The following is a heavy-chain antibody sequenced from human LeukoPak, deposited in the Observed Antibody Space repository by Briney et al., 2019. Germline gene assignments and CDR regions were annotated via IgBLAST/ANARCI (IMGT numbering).Heavy chain of an antibody. J-gene: IGHJ6*03. V-gene: IGHV3-53*05. CDR1: GFTVSSNY. CDR2: IYSGGST. Sequence: GGSLRLSCAASGFTVSSNYMSWVRQAPRKGLEWVSVIYSGGSTYYADSVKGRFTISRDNSKNTLYLQMNSLRAEDTAVYYCAKSPGSYYPFFYYYYMDVWGKGTTVTVSS. D-gene: IGHD1-26*01. CDR3: AKSPGSYYPFFYYYYMDV.